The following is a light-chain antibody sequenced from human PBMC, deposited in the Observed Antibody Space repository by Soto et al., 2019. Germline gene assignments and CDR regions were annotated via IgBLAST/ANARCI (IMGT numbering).Light chain of an antibody. V-gene: IGLV2-14*01. CDR1: SGDIGSYNR. CDR2: EVT. J-gene: IGLJ1*01. Sequence: QSALAQPASVSGSPGQSITISCTGTSGDIGSYNRVSWYQQHPGKAPKLIIYEVTDRPSGVSNRFSGSKSGNTASLTISGLQAEDEAEYYCSSYTHINTRACVFGTGTKVTV. CDR3: SSYTHINTRACV.